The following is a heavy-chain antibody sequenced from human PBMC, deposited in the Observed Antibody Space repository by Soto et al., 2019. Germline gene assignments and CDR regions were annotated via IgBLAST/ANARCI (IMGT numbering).Heavy chain of an antibody. CDR2: IKQDGSEK. Sequence: GGSLRLSCAASGFTFSSYWMSWVRQAPGKGLEWVANIKQDGSEKYYVDSVKGRFTISRDNAKNSLYLQMNSLRAEDTAVYYCARTGRSGYDLRYYWGKGTLVTVSS. J-gene: IGHJ4*02. CDR3: ARTGRSGYDLRYY. D-gene: IGHD5-12*01. V-gene: IGHV3-7*03. CDR1: GFTFSSYW.